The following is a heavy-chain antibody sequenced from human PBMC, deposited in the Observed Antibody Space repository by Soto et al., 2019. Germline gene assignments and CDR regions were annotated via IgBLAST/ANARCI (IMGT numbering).Heavy chain of an antibody. CDR1: GHTLTDFS. CDR2: FDPEGGEA. V-gene: IGHV1-24*01. D-gene: IGHD3-3*01. Sequence: ASVKVSCKISGHTLTDFSIRWVRQAPGKGLEWMGGFDPEGGEAIYAQKSLYLQMNTLRPEDTAIYYCVRRPENFWSGDSEAFGHWGQGTLVTVSS. CDR3: FGH. J-gene: IGHJ4*02.